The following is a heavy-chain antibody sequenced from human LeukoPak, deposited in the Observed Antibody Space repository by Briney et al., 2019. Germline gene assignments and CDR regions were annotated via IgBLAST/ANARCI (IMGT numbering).Heavy chain of an antibody. CDR2: ISGSGGST. Sequence: GGSLRLSCAASGFTFSSYSMNWVRQAPGKGLEWVSAISGSGGSTYYADSVKGRFTISRDNSKNTLYLQMNSLRAEDTAVYYCAKITMVRGPMFDYWGQGTLVTVSS. V-gene: IGHV3-23*01. J-gene: IGHJ4*02. D-gene: IGHD3-10*01. CDR3: AKITMVRGPMFDY. CDR1: GFTFSSYS.